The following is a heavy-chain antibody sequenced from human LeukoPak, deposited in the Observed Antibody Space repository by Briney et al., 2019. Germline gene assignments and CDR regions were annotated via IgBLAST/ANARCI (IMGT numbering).Heavy chain of an antibody. CDR1: GYTFTSYG. V-gene: IGHV1-18*01. CDR2: ISAYNGNT. Sequence: GASVKVSCKASGYTFTSYGISWVRQAPGQGLEWMGWISAYNGNTNYAQKLQGRVTMTTDTSTSTAYMELRSLRSDDTAVYYCARDETIVVVPATSLFSGYDPWGQGTLVTVSS. J-gene: IGHJ5*02. CDR3: ARDETIVVVPATSLFSGYDP. D-gene: IGHD2-2*01.